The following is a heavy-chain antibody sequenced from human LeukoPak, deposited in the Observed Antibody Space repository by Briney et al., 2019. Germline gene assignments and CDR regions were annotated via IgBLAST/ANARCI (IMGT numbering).Heavy chain of an antibody. D-gene: IGHD6-19*01. CDR1: GFTVSSNY. Sequence: GGSLRLSCAASGFTVSSNYMSWVRQAPRKGLEWVSVIYSGGSTYYADSVKGRFTISRDNSKNTLYLQMNSLRAEDTAVYYCAREGVAVAGSGKYYYHYGMDVWGQGTTVTVSS. CDR2: IYSGGST. CDR3: AREGVAVAGSGKYYYHYGMDV. J-gene: IGHJ6*02. V-gene: IGHV3-66*01.